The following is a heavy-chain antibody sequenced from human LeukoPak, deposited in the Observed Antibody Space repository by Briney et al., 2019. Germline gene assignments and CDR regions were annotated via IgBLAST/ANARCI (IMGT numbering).Heavy chain of an antibody. CDR1: GFSFSSYA. D-gene: IGHD1-14*01. Sequence: GGSLRLSCAASGFSFSSYAMSWVRQAPGKGLEWVSTVTASGSETYYADSVKGRFVISRDNSIKKIYLQMDSLRGDDTAIYYCAKGKVNHLGGLDYWGQGTLVPVSP. CDR2: VTASGSET. V-gene: IGHV3-23*01. J-gene: IGHJ4*02. CDR3: AKGKVNHLGGLDY.